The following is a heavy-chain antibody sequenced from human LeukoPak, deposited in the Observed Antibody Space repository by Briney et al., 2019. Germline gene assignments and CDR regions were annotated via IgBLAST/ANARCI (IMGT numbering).Heavy chain of an antibody. CDR3: ARGLEGYSYGYSEFDY. J-gene: IGHJ4*02. V-gene: IGHV4-34*01. D-gene: IGHD5-18*01. Sequence: SETLSLTCAVYGGSFSGYYWSWIRQPPGKGLEWIGEINHSGSTNYNPSLKSRVTILVDTPKNQFSLKLSSVTAADTATYYCARGLEGYSYGYSEFDYWGQGTLVTVSS. CDR2: INHSGST. CDR1: GGSFSGYY.